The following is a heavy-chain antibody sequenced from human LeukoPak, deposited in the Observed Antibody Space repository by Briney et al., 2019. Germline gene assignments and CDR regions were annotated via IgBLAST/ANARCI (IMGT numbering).Heavy chain of an antibody. Sequence: GASVKVSCKASGYTFISYGISWVQQAPGQGLEWMGWISAYNGNTNYAQKLQGRVTMTTDTSTSTAYMELRSLRSDDTAVYYCAREQQLVRNGYYFDYWGQGTLVTVSS. CDR1: GYTFISYG. CDR3: AREQQLVRNGYYFDY. CDR2: ISAYNGNT. D-gene: IGHD6-13*01. V-gene: IGHV1-18*01. J-gene: IGHJ4*02.